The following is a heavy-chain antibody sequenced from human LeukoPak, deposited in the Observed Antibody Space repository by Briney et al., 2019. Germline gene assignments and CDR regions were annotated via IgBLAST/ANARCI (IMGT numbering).Heavy chain of an antibody. CDR3: ATELLSSDSSAGFDY. D-gene: IGHD3-22*01. J-gene: IGHJ4*02. V-gene: IGHV1-24*01. CDR2: FDPEDGET. CDR1: GYTLTELS. Sequence: ASVKVSRKVSGYTLTELSMHWVRQAPGKGLEWMGGFDPEDGETIYAPNFQGRVTMTEDTSTDTAYMELGSLRSEDTAVYYCATELLSSDSSAGFDYWGQGTLVTVSS.